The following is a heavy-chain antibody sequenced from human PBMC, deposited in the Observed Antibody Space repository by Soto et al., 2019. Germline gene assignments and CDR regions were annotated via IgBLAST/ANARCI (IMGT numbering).Heavy chain of an antibody. Sequence: GSGPTLVNPTQTLTLTCTFSGFSLSTSGMCVSWIRQPPGKALEWLALIDWDDDKYYSTSLKTRLTISKDTSKNQVVLTMTNMDPVDTATYYCARAVYYYDSSRYYLFDYWGQGTLVTVSS. CDR3: ARAVYYYDSSRYYLFDY. CDR1: GFSLSTSGMC. D-gene: IGHD3-22*01. J-gene: IGHJ4*02. CDR2: IDWDDDK. V-gene: IGHV2-70*01.